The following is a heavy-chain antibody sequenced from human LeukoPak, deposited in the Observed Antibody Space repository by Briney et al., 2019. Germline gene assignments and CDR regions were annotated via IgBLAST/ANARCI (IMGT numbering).Heavy chain of an antibody. D-gene: IGHD5-24*01. CDR1: GGSISSSSYY. J-gene: IGHJ4*02. CDR3: ARDEGIRDGAPIDY. V-gene: IGHV4-39*07. CDR2: IYYSGST. Sequence: SETLSLTCTVSGGSISSSSYYWGWTRQPPGKGLEWIGSIYYSGSTYYNPSLKSRVTISEDTSKNQFSLKLSSVTAADTAVYYCARDEGIRDGAPIDYWGQGTLVTVSS.